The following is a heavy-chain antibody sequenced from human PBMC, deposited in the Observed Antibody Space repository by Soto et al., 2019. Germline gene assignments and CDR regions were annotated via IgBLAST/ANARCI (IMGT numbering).Heavy chain of an antibody. CDR3: ARDGLTFFDYYGMDV. CDR1: GFIFRNYR. J-gene: IGHJ6*02. V-gene: IGHV3-21*01. Sequence: GGSLRLSCAASGFIFRNYRMNWVRQAPGKGLEWVSSITSSSSYIYYADSVKGRFTISRDNAKNSLYLQMNSLRAEDTAVYYCARDGLTFFDYYGMDVWGQGTTVTVSS. D-gene: IGHD7-27*01. CDR2: ITSSSSYI.